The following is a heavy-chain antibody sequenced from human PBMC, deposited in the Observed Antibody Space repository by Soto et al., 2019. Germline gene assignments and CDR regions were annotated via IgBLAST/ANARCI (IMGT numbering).Heavy chain of an antibody. CDR1: GFTFSSYS. CDR3: ARQGIAVDVDY. J-gene: IGHJ4*02. Sequence: EVQLVESGGGLVQPGGSLRLSCAASGFTFSSYSMNWVRQAPGKGLEWVSYIGSSGNTIYYADSVKGRFTISRDNVKNSLYLQMNSLRAEDTAVYYCARQGIAVDVDYWGQGTLVTVSS. D-gene: IGHD6-19*01. CDR2: IGSSGNTI. V-gene: IGHV3-48*01.